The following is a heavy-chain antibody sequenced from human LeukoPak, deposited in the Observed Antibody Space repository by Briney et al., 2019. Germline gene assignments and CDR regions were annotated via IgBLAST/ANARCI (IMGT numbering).Heavy chain of an antibody. D-gene: IGHD2-8*01. Sequence: GGSLRLSCAASGFTFNRYWMHWVRQAPGKGLVWVSRISPDGNSATYADSVKGRFTISRDNAKNTLYLQMNSLRAEDSAVYYCVSLGGVYYYQMDVWGQGTTVIVSS. CDR3: VSLGGVYYYQMDV. J-gene: IGHJ6*02. V-gene: IGHV3-74*03. CDR1: GFTFNRYW. CDR2: ISPDGNSA.